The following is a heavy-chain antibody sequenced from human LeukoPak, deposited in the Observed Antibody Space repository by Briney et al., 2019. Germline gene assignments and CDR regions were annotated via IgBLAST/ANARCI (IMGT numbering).Heavy chain of an antibody. D-gene: IGHD2-2*02. CDR3: AREDLPPQRPSRNGQRAAIDY. J-gene: IGHJ4*02. CDR2: ISAYNGNT. V-gene: IGHV1-18*01. CDR1: GYTFTSYG. Sequence: ASVKVSCKASGYTFTSYGISWVRQAPGQGLEWMGWISAYNGNTNYAQKLQGRVTMTTDTSTSTAYMELRSLRSDDTAVYYCAREDLPPQRPSRNGQRAAIDYWGQGTLVTVSS.